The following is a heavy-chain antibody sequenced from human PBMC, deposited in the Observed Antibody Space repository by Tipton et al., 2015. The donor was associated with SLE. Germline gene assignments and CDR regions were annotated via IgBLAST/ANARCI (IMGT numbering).Heavy chain of an antibody. CDR2: ISPTGST. J-gene: IGHJ4*02. D-gene: IGHD6-19*01. CDR3: ARQGKSSGWYNY. V-gene: IGHV4-4*07. Sequence: TLSLTCTVSGGSISKYYWSWIRQPAGKGLEWIGRISPTGSTLYNASLKGRVTISVDTSKNQFSLKLSSVTAADTAVYYCARQGKSSGWYNYWGQGTLVTVSS. CDR1: GGSISKYY.